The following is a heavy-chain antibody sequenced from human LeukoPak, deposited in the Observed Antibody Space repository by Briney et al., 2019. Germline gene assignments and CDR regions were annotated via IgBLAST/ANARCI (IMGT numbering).Heavy chain of an antibody. CDR2: IRYDGSNK. CDR3: AKDDAWLRFGE. D-gene: IGHD3-10*01. J-gene: IGHJ4*02. Sequence: GGSLRLSCAASGFTFSSYGMYWVRQAPGKGLEWVAFIRYDGSNKYYADSVKGRFTISRDNSKNTLYLEVISLTAEDTAVYHCAKDDAWLRFGEWSQGTLVTVSS. V-gene: IGHV3-30*02. CDR1: GFTFSSYG.